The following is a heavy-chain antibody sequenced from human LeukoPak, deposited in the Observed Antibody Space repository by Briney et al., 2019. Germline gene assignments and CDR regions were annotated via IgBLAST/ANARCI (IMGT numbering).Heavy chain of an antibody. V-gene: IGHV4-34*01. Sequence: SETLSLTCAVYGGSFSGYYWSWIRQPPGKGLEWIGEINHSGSTNYNPSLKSRVTISVDTSKNQFSLKLSSVTAADTAVYYCARQELEYSSSSGAFDIWGQGTMVTVSS. CDR2: INHSGST. CDR3: ARQELEYSSSSGAFDI. J-gene: IGHJ3*02. CDR1: GGSFSGYY. D-gene: IGHD6-6*01.